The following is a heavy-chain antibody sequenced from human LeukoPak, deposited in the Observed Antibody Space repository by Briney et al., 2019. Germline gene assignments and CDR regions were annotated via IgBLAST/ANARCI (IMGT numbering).Heavy chain of an antibody. V-gene: IGHV1-8*01. CDR2: MNPNSGNT. Sequence: ASVKVSCKASGYTFTSYDINWVRQATGQGLEWMGWMNPNSGNTGYAQKFQGRVTMTRNTSISTAYMELSSLRSEDTAVYYCATAAMVNAGGYGMDVWGQGTTVTVSS. CDR1: GYTFTSYD. CDR3: ATAAMVNAGGYGMDV. J-gene: IGHJ6*02. D-gene: IGHD5-18*01.